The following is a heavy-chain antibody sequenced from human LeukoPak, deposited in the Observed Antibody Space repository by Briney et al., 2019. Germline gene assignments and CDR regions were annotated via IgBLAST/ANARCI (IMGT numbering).Heavy chain of an antibody. CDR1: GFTFNNYA. CDR2: ISGGGETT. Sequence: GGSLRLSCADSGFTFNNYAMNWVRQAPGKGLEWVSSISGGGETTYYADSAKGRFTISRDNSQNTLYLQMNSLRAEDTAVYYCARDYADYVGYFFFDYWGQGTLVTVSS. V-gene: IGHV3-23*01. CDR3: ARDYADYVGYFFFDY. J-gene: IGHJ4*02. D-gene: IGHD4-17*01.